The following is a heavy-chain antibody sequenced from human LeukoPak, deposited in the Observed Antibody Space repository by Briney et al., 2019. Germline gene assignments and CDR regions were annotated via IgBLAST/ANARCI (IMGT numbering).Heavy chain of an antibody. V-gene: IGHV3-33*01. CDR3: ARVLDNSSSRYQSLKY. J-gene: IGHJ4*02. CDR1: GFTFSSYG. D-gene: IGHD6-25*01. CDR2: IWYDGSNK. Sequence: GGSLRLSCAASGFTFSSYGMHWVRQAPGKGLEWVAVIWYDGSNKYYADSVKGRFTISRDNAKNSLYLQMDSLRAEDTAVYYCARVLDNSSSRYQSLKYWGQGTLVTVSS.